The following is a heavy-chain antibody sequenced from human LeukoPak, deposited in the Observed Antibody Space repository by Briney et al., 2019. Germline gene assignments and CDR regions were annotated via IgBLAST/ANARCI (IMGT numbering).Heavy chain of an antibody. V-gene: IGHV1-2*02. Sequence: ASVKVSCKASGYTFTGYYMHWVRQAPGQGLEWMGWINPGSGATNYTQKFQGRFTMTMETSIGTAYMELSSLRSDDTAVYYCASQLVDFFDYWGQGTLVTASS. CDR3: ASQLVDFFDY. D-gene: IGHD6-6*01. J-gene: IGHJ4*02. CDR1: GYTFTGYY. CDR2: INPGSGAT.